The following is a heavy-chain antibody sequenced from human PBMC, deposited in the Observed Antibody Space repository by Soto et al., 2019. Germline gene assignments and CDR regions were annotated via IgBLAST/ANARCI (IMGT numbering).Heavy chain of an antibody. J-gene: IGHJ4*02. D-gene: IGHD6-13*01. CDR1: GFTFSNYA. Sequence: GGSLRLSCAASGFTFSNYAMSWVRQAPGKGLEWFSAVTGGGGDTYYADSVKGRFTISRDNSDNTLYLQMNSLRAEDTAVYYCAKGSAGSRPYYFDFWGQGTLVTVSS. CDR2: VTGGGGDT. CDR3: AKGSAGSRPYYFDF. V-gene: IGHV3-23*01.